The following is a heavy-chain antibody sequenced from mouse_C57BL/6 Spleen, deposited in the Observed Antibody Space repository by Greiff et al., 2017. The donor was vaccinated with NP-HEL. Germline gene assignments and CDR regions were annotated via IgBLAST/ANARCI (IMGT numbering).Heavy chain of an antibody. CDR2: IDPSDSET. V-gene: IGHV1-52*01. Sequence: QVQLQQPGAELVRPGSSVKLSCKASGYTFTSYWMHWVKQRPIQGLEWIGNIDPSDSETHYNQKFKDKATLTVDKSSSTAYMQLSSLTSEDSAVYYCARSGDYYYGGGYFDVWGTGTTVTVSS. D-gene: IGHD1-1*01. J-gene: IGHJ1*03. CDR1: GYTFTSYW. CDR3: ARSGDYYYGGGYFDV.